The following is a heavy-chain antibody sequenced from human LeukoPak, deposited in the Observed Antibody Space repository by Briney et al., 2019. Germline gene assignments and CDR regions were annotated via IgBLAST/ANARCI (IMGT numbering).Heavy chain of an antibody. J-gene: IGHJ4*02. CDR1: GYTFTSYD. V-gene: IGHV1-8*03. D-gene: IGHD1-26*01. Sequence: ASVKVSCKASGYTFTSYDINWVRQATGQGLEWMGWMNPNSGNTAYAQKFQGRVTITRNTSISTAYMELSSLRSEGTAVYYCARGRVRGRPDYWGQGTLVTVSS. CDR3: ARGRVRGRPDY. CDR2: MNPNSGNT.